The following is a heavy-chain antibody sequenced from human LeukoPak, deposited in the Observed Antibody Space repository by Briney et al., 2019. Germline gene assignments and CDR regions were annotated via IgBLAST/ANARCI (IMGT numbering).Heavy chain of an antibody. D-gene: IGHD3-3*01. CDR2: IYYSGST. V-gene: IGHV4-59*01. J-gene: IGHJ5*02. Sequence: SETLSLTCTVSGGSTSSYYWSWIRQPPGKGLEWIGYIYYSGSTNYNPFLKSRVTISVDTSKNQFSLKLSSVTAADTAVYYCARDVSQYYDFWSGYHNWFDPWGQGTLVTVSS. CDR3: ARDVSQYYDFWSGYHNWFDP. CDR1: GGSTSSYY.